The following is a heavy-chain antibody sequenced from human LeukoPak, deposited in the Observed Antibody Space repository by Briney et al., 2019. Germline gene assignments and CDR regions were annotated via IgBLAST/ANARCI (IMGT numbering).Heavy chain of an antibody. CDR3: ARGAYSLFDY. CDR1: GGSISSSSYY. Sequence: SETLSLTCTVSGGSISSSSYYWGWIRQPPGKGLEWIGEINHSGSTNYNPSLKSRVTISVDTSKNQFSLKLSSVTAADTAVYYCARGAYSLFDYWGQGTLVTVSS. D-gene: IGHD5-18*01. J-gene: IGHJ4*02. CDR2: INHSGST. V-gene: IGHV4-39*07.